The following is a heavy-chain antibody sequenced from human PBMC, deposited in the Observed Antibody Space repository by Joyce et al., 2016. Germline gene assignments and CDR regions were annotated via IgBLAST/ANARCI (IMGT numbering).Heavy chain of an antibody. V-gene: IGHV3-15*05. CDR3: TPSGDFYGSGKTSDY. CDR2: IKSESSGGTT. J-gene: IGHJ4*02. Sequence: DVQMVESGGNLVKPGGSLTLSCTASGFTLNSACINGVRQVPGKGLQWGGRIKSESSGGTTDYAAPVKGRFSISRDDSQNVMYLQMTNLQEEDTALYYCTPSGDFYGSGKTSDYWGQGTLVTVSS. CDR1: GFTLNSAC. D-gene: IGHD3-10*01.